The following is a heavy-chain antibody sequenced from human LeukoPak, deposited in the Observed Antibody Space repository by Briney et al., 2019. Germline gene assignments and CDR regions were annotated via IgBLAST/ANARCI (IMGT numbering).Heavy chain of an antibody. Sequence: GESLKISCKGSGYSFTSYWISWVRQMPGKGLEWMGRIDPSDSYTNYSPSFQGHATISADKSISTAYLQWSSLKASDTAMYYCASMTGTTRGGVDYYYYGMDVWGQGTTVTVSS. J-gene: IGHJ6*02. V-gene: IGHV5-10-1*01. CDR2: IDPSDSYT. D-gene: IGHD1-20*01. CDR3: ASMTGTTRGGVDYYYYGMDV. CDR1: GYSFTSYW.